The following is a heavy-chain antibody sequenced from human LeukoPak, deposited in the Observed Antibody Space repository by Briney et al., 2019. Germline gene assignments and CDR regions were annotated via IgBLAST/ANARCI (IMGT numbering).Heavy chain of an antibody. CDR2: IYYSGST. J-gene: IGHJ3*01. CDR1: GGSISGYY. V-gene: IGHV4-59*08. CDR3: ARHRGYVGAFDV. Sequence: PSETLSLTCTVSGGSISGYYWSWIRQPPGKGLEWIGLIYYSGSTSYNPSLKSRVTISVDTSKNQFSLNLSSVTAAETAVYYCARHRGYVGAFDVWGRGTMVTVSS. D-gene: IGHD3-22*01.